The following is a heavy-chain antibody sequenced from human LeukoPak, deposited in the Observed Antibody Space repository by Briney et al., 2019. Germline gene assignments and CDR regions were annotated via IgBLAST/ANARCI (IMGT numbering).Heavy chain of an antibody. CDR2: ISYSGST. D-gene: IGHD3-10*01. J-gene: IGHJ4*02. V-gene: IGHV4-59*08. Sequence: PSETLSLTCTVSGASISSYYWSWIRQPPGKGLEWIGYISYSGSTNYNPSLKSRVTISADTSKNQVSLTLSSVTAADTAVYYCARHPELYFFDYWGRGTLVTVPS. CDR3: ARHPELYFFDY. CDR1: GASISSYY.